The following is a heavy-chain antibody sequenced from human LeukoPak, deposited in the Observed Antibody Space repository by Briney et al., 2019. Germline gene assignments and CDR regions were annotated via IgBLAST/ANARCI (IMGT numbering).Heavy chain of an antibody. D-gene: IGHD3-10*01. Sequence: SETLSLTCTVSGGSITSYYWSWIRQPPGKGLERIGYISHNGNTNYNPSLQSRVTISVDTSKNQFSLKLSSVTAADTAVYYCARHDYYGSGSYSVHWFDPWGQGTLVTVSS. J-gene: IGHJ5*02. CDR1: GGSITSYY. CDR3: ARHDYYGSGSYSVHWFDP. CDR2: ISHNGNT. V-gene: IGHV4-59*08.